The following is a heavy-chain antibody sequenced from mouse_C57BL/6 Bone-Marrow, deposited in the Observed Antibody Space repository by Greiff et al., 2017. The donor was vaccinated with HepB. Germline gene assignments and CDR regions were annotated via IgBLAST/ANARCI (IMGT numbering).Heavy chain of an antibody. V-gene: IGHV1-76*01. CDR1: GYTFTDYY. D-gene: IGHD2-5*01. Sequence: QVQLQQSGAELVRPGASVKLSCKASGYTFTDYYINWVKQRPGQGLEWIARIYPGSGNTYYNEKFKGKATLTAEKSSSTAYMQLSSLTSEDSAVYFCARSTSNSMDYWGQGTSVTVSS. CDR2: IYPGSGNT. CDR3: ARSTSNSMDY. J-gene: IGHJ4*01.